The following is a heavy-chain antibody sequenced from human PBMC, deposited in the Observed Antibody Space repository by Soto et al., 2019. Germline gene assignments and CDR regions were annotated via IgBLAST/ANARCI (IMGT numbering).Heavy chain of an antibody. CDR1: GYTFTSYY. Sequence: QVQLVQSGAEVKKPGASVKVSCKASGYTFTSYYMHWVRQAPGQGLEWMGIINPSGGSTSYAQKFQGRVNMTRDTSTRTVYMELSSLRSEDTAVYYCARDSGRSLGVVKKTRRYWYFDLWGRGTLVTVSS. D-gene: IGHD3-3*01. CDR3: ARDSGRSLGVVKKTRRYWYFDL. J-gene: IGHJ2*01. V-gene: IGHV1-46*01. CDR2: INPSGGST.